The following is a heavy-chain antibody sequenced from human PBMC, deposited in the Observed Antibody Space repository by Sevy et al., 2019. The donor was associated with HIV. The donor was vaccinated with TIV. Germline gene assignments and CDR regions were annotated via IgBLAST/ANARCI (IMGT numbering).Heavy chain of an antibody. V-gene: IGHV3-11*06. CDR3: ARVRITVEAFDI. J-gene: IGHJ3*02. D-gene: IGHD3-16*01. Sequence: GGSLRLSCAASGFTFSDYYMSWIRQSPGKGLEWVSYISSISTYTNYADSVKGRFTISRDNAKNSLFLQMNSLGAEDTAVYYCARVRITVEAFDIWGQGTMVTVSS. CDR2: ISSISTYT. CDR1: GFTFSDYY.